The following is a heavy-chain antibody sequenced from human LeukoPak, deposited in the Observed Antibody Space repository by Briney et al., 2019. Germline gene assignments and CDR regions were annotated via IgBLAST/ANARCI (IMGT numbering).Heavy chain of an antibody. CDR2: IYYSGST. D-gene: IGHD5-18*01. Sequence: SETLSLTCTVSGGSISSSSNYWGWIRQPPGKGVEWIGSIYYSGSTYYNPSLKSRVTISVDTSKNQFSLKLSSVTAADTAVYYCARHIRPGYSYGLFDYWGQGTLVTVSS. CDR3: ARHIRPGYSYGLFDY. CDR1: GGSISSSSNY. V-gene: IGHV4-39*01. J-gene: IGHJ4*02.